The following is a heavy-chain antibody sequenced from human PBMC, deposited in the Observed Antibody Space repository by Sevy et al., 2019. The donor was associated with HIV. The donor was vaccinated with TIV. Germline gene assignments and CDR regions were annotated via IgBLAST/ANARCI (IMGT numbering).Heavy chain of an antibody. CDR3: ARVRYNYGQHYFDY. V-gene: IGHV3-11*06. CDR2: SSSRNSYT. J-gene: IGHJ4*02. Sequence: GGSLRLSCTASGFTFSDYYVSWIRQAPGKGLEWVSYSSSRNSYTNYAGSVKGRFTISRDNAKNSLYLQMNSLRAEDTAVYYCARVRYNYGQHYFDYWGQGTLVTVSS. CDR1: GFTFSDYY. D-gene: IGHD5-18*01.